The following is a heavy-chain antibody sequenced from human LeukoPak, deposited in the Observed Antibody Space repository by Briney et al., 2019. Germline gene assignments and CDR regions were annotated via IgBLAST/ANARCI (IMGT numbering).Heavy chain of an antibody. CDR2: INSVGSST. CDR1: GFTFSSFW. Sequence: GGSLRLSCAASGFTFSSFWMHWVRQAPGKGLVWVSRINSVGSSTSYADSVKGRFTIPRDNAKNTLYLQMNSLRAEDTAVYYCAGERTSGWDAFDFWGQGTLVTVSS. J-gene: IGHJ4*02. CDR3: AGERTSGWDAFDF. V-gene: IGHV3-74*01. D-gene: IGHD6-19*01.